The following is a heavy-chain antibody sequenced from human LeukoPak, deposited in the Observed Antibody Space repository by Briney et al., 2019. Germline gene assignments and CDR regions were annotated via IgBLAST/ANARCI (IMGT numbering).Heavy chain of an antibody. V-gene: IGHV4-39*07. Sequence: SETLSLTCTVSGGSISSSSYYWGWVRQPPGKGLEWIGSIYYSGSTYYNPTLKSRVTISVDTSKNQFSLKLSSVTAADTAVYYCARVITGTPFDPWGQGTLVTVSS. J-gene: IGHJ5*02. CDR2: IYYSGST. D-gene: IGHD1-20*01. CDR3: ARVITGTPFDP. CDR1: GGSISSSSYY.